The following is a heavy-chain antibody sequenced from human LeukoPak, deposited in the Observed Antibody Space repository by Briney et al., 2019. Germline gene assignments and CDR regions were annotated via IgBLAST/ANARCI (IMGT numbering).Heavy chain of an antibody. CDR2: ISGSGGST. V-gene: IGHV3-23*01. Sequence: PGGSLRLSCAASGFTFSIYAMRWVRQAPGKGLEWVSAISGSGGSTYYAGSVKGRFTISRDNSKNTLYLQMNSLRAEDTAVYYCAKDPASGITIFGDSFDPWGQGTLVTVSS. CDR3: AKDPASGITIFGDSFDP. J-gene: IGHJ5*02. CDR1: GFTFSIYA. D-gene: IGHD3-3*01.